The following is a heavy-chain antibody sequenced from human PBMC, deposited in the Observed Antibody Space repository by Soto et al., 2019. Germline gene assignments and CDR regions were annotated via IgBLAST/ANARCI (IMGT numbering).Heavy chain of an antibody. J-gene: IGHJ4*02. CDR3: ARDLGGGSSWYPKGLDY. CDR2: INPNSGGT. D-gene: IGHD6-13*01. CDR1: YF. Sequence: YFVHCRRKTHRQGLEWMGWINPNSGGTNYAQKFQGRVTMTRDTSISTAYMELSRLRSDDTAVYYCARDLGGGSSWYPKGLDYWGQGTLVTVSS. V-gene: IGHV1-2*02.